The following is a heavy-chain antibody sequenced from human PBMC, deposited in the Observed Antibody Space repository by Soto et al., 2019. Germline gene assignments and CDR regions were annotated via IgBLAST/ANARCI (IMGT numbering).Heavy chain of an antibody. V-gene: IGHV1-18*01. D-gene: IGHD6-19*01. CDR2: ISAYNGNT. CDR3: ARDTSVAGVDP. Sequence: ASVKVSCKASGYTFTSYGISWVRQAPGQGLEWMGWISAYNGNTNYAQKLQGRVTMTTDTSTSTAHMELRSLRSDDTAVYYCARDTSVAGVDPWGQGTLVTVSS. J-gene: IGHJ5*02. CDR1: GYTFTSYG.